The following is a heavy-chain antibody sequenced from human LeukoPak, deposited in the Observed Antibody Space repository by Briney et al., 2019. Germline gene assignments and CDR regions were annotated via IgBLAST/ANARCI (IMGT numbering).Heavy chain of an antibody. D-gene: IGHD3-10*01. V-gene: IGHV3-9*01. J-gene: IGHJ4*02. Sequence: GGSLRCSCVASGFTFDDYARHWLRQGPGNGWVGCAGTGWNSGSIGYADSVKRRLPISRDNAKTYPYLQMTSLRAEHTALYYCVKHGHYGSGSYLPYYFDYWGQGTLVTVSS. CDR3: VKHGHYGSGSYLPYYFDY. CDR2: TGWNSGSI. CDR1: GFTFDDYA.